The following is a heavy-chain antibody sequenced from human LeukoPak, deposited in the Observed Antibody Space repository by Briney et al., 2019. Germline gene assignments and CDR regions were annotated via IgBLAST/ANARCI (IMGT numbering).Heavy chain of an antibody. D-gene: IGHD5-18*01. Sequence: PGGSLRLSCAASGFTFSDYNMRWIRQAPGKGLEWVSSISRSGSTKYYADSVKGRFTISRDNSKNTLYLQMNSLRAEDTAVYYCAKEAEYSYGYSWYYFDYWGQGTLVTVSS. V-gene: IGHV3-11*01. CDR2: ISRSGSTK. CDR3: AKEAEYSYGYSWYYFDY. CDR1: GFTFSDYN. J-gene: IGHJ4*02.